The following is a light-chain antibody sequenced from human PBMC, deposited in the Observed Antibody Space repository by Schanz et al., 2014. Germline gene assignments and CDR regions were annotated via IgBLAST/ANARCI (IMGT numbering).Light chain of an antibody. CDR2: DVS. Sequence: QSALTQPRSVSGSPGQSVTISCTGTSSDVGGYNYVSWYQQHPGKAPKLMIYDVSSRPSGVSNRFSGSKSGNTASLTVSGLQAEDEGDYYCSSYAGNNKLLFGGGTKLTVL. CDR3: SSYAGNNKLL. J-gene: IGLJ2*01. V-gene: IGLV2-11*01. CDR1: SSDVGGYNY.